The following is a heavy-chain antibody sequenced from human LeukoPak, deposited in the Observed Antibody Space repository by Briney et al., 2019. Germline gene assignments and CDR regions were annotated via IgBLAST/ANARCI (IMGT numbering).Heavy chain of an antibody. Sequence: PGGSLRLSCAASGFTFNSYAMSWVRQAPGKGLEWVSGISVSGGSTDYADSVKGRFTISRDNSKNTLYLQMNSLRAEDTAVYYCAKGGRYFDILTGYYAALYYFDYWGQGTLVTVSS. J-gene: IGHJ4*02. CDR1: GFTFNSYA. V-gene: IGHV3-23*01. D-gene: IGHD3-9*01. CDR2: ISVSGGST. CDR3: AKGGRYFDILTGYYAALYYFDY.